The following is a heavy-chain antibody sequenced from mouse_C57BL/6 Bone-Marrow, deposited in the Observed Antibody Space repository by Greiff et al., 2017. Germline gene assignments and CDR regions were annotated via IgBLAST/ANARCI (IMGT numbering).Heavy chain of an antibody. CDR1: GFTFSSYG. CDR3: ARREVRDWYFYV. J-gene: IGHJ1*01. CDR2: ISSGGSYT. D-gene: IGHD2-14*01. Sequence: EVQVVESGGDLVKPGGSLKLSCAASGFTFSSYGMSWVRQTPDKRLEWVATISSGGSYTYYPDSVKGRFTISRDNAKNTLYLQMSSLKSEDTAMYYCARREVRDWYFYVWGAGTTVTVSS. V-gene: IGHV5-6*01.